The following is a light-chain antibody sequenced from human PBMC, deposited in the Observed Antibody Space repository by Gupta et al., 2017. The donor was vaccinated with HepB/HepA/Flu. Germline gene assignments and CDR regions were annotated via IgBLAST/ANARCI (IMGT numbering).Light chain of an antibody. Sequence: HSVLTQPPSVSRAPGQRVTISCTGSSSNIGAGYDVHWYQQLPGTAPKFLIYGNTNRPSGVPDRFSGSKSGTSASLAITGLQAEDEADYYCQSYDSSLSGWVFGGGTKLTVL. V-gene: IGLV1-40*01. CDR2: GNT. J-gene: IGLJ3*02. CDR1: SSNIGAGYD. CDR3: QSYDSSLSGWV.